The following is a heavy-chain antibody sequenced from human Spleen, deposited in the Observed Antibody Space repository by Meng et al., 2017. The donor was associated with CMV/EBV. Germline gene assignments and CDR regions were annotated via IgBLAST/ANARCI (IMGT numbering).Heavy chain of an antibody. CDR2: INWNGDKT. CDR3: ARDDTESHYYYGMDV. J-gene: IGHJ6*02. Sequence: GESLKISCVASGFTFEDNGMTWVRQAPGKGLEWFSGINWNGDKTYYVDSVKGRFTISRDNAKNSLYLQMNSLRVEDTAVYYCARDDTESHYYYGMDVWGQGTTVTSP. D-gene: IGHD5-18*01. V-gene: IGHV3-20*04. CDR1: GFTFEDNG.